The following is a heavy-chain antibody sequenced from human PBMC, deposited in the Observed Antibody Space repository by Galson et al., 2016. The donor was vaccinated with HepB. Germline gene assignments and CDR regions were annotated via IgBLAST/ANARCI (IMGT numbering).Heavy chain of an antibody. D-gene: IGHD3-9*01. V-gene: IGHV1-69*13. CDR2: IIPMFDTA. J-gene: IGHJ5*02. Sequence: SVKVSCKASGGTFSSYAISWVRQAPGQGLEWMGGIIPMFDTANYAQKFQGRVTITADESTRTAYMELSSLRSEDTAVYYCAREGIYYDILTGYYDERNWFDPWGQGTLVTVSS. CDR1: GGTFSSYA. CDR3: AREGIYYDILTGYYDERNWFDP.